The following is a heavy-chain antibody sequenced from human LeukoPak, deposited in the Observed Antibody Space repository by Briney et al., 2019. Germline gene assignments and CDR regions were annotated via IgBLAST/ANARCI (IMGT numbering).Heavy chain of an antibody. CDR2: DYQSGTK. CDR3: ARIFIRNGYSSYFDC. D-gene: IGHD5-18*01. CDR1: GFSISSGHY. V-gene: IGHV4-38-2*02. Sequence: SETLSLTCTVSGFSISSGHYWGWGRPRPGAGLGGIGSDYQSGTKYHNPSLKSRVTTSVDMSKNQFSLRLRPVTAADTAVYYCARIFIRNGYSSYFDCWGQGTLVTVSS. J-gene: IGHJ4*02.